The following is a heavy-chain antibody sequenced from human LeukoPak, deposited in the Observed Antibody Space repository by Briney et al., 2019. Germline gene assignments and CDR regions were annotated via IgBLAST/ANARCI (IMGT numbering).Heavy chain of an antibody. J-gene: IGHJ3*02. Sequence: ASVKVSCKASGYTFTSYAMNWVRQAPGQGLEWMGWINTNTGNPTYAQGFTGRVVFSLDTSVSTAYMQISSLKAEDTAVYYCARDLSITMVRGVIIGAFDICGQGTMVTVSS. CDR2: INTNTGNP. D-gene: IGHD3-10*01. V-gene: IGHV7-4-1*02. CDR3: ARDLSITMVRGVIIGAFDI. CDR1: GYTFTSYA.